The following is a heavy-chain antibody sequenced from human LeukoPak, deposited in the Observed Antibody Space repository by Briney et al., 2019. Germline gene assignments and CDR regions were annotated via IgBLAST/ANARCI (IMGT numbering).Heavy chain of an antibody. CDR1: GYTFTSYY. Sequence: ASVKVSCKASGYTFTSYYMHLGRHAPGQGLEWMGIINPSGGSTSYAQKFQGRVTMTRDTSTSTVYMELSSLRSEDTAVYYCARGGDIVATKGTDFDYWGQGTLVTVSS. J-gene: IGHJ4*02. CDR3: ARGGDIVATKGTDFDY. D-gene: IGHD5-12*01. V-gene: IGHV1-46*01. CDR2: INPSGGST.